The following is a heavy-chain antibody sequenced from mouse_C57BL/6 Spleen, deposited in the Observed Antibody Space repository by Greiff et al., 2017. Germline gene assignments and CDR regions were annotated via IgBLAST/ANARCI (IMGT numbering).Heavy chain of an antibody. CDR2: ISNGGGST. V-gene: IGHV5-12*01. D-gene: IGHD3-3*01. CDR3: ARQGAGGDYFDY. CDR1: GFTFSDYY. J-gene: IGHJ2*01. Sequence: EVQLVESGGGLVQPGGSLKLSCAASGFTFSDYYMYWVRQTPEKRLEWVAYISNGGGSTYYPDTVKGRFTISRDNAKNTLYLQMSRLKSEDTAMYYWARQGAGGDYFDYWGQGTTLTVSS.